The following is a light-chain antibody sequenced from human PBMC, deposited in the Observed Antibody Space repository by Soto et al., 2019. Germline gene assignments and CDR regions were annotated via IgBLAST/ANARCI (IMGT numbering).Light chain of an antibody. Sequence: QSALAQPASVSGSPGQSITISCTGTSSDVGGYNYVSWYQRHPGKAPKLMIYDVSNRPSGVSNRFSGSKSGNTASLTISGLQAEDEADYYCSSYTSSSTRVFGTGTKSPS. V-gene: IGLV2-14*01. J-gene: IGLJ1*01. CDR3: SSYTSSSTRV. CDR2: DVS. CDR1: SSDVGGYNY.